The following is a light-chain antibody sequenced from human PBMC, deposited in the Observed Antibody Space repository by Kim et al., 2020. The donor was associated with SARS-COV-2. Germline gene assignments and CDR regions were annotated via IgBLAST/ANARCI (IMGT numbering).Light chain of an antibody. CDR3: QQANTFPLT. J-gene: IGKJ4*01. CDR1: QGIGNW. Sequence: ASVGDRVTIACGASQGIGNWLAWYQQKPGKAPKLLIYAASILQSEVPSRFSGSGYGADFTLTISSLQPEDFAIYYCQQANTFPLTFGGGTKVDIK. CDR2: AAS. V-gene: IGKV1D-12*01.